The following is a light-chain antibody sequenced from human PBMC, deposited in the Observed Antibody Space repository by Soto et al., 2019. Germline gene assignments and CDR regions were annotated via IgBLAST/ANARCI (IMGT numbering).Light chain of an antibody. Sequence: DIVMTQSPDSLAVSLGERASFNCKSSQSILDRSKNKYYLAWYQQKSGQPPKLLTYWASLRESGVPDRVTGRFSGTAFALTICSLQPGDVAVYYCQQYCTSPWTFGQGTKVEI. CDR3: QQYCTSPWT. J-gene: IGKJ1*01. CDR1: QSILDRSKNKYY. V-gene: IGKV4-1*01. CDR2: WAS.